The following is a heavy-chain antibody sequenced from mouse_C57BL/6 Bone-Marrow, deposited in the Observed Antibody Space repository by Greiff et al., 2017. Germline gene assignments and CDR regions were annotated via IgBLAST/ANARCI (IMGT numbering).Heavy chain of an antibody. CDR2: IHPSDSDT. J-gene: IGHJ2*01. D-gene: IGHD1-1*01. V-gene: IGHV1-74*01. Sequence: VQLQQPGAELVKPGASVKVSCKASGYTFTSYWMHWVKQRPGQGLEWIGRIHPSDSDTNYNQKFKGKATLTVAKSSSTAYMQLSSLPSEDSAVYYCAKCPLGYYYGSSYVGYFDYWGQGTTLTVSS. CDR1: GYTFTSYW. CDR3: AKCPLGYYYGSSYVGYFDY.